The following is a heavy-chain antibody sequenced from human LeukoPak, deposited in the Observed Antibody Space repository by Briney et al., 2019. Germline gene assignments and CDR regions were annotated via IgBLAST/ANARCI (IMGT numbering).Heavy chain of an antibody. V-gene: IGHV5-51*01. J-gene: IGHJ4*02. CDR3: AIGFGGGGYDY. CDR1: AYTFTSYW. D-gene: IGHD5-12*01. Sequence: GESLKISCKASAYTFTSYWIVWVGQLPAKGRVWMVMNYTGDSDTRYSPSFQGQVTISADKSITTAYLQWSSLKASDTAMYYCAIGFGGGGYDYWGQGTLVTVSS. CDR2: NYTGDSDT.